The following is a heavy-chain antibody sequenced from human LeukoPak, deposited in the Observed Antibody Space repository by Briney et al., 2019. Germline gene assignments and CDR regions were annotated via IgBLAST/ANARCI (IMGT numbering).Heavy chain of an antibody. J-gene: IGHJ4*02. CDR2: INHSGST. CDR3: ARRSISGNSWDYFDY. CDR1: GGSFSGYY. V-gene: IGHV4-34*01. Sequence: SETLSLTCAVYGGSFSGYYWSWIRQPPGKGLEWIGEINHSGSTNYTPSLKSRVTISVDTSKNQFSLKLSSVTAADTAVYYCARRSISGNSWDYFDYWGQGTLVTVSS. D-gene: IGHD4-23*01.